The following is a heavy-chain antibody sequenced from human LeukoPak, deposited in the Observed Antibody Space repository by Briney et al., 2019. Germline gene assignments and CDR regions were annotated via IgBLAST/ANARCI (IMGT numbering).Heavy chain of an antibody. CDR1: GGTFSSYA. CDR3: AREHGDYGYFDY. CDR2: IIPIFGTA. D-gene: IGHD4-17*01. J-gene: IGHJ4*02. V-gene: IGHV1-69*05. Sequence: SSVKVSCKASGGTFSSYAISWVRQAPGQGLEWMGRIIPIFGTANYAQKFRGRVTITTDESTSTAYMELSSLRSEDTAVYYCAREHGDYGYFDYWGQGTLVTVSS.